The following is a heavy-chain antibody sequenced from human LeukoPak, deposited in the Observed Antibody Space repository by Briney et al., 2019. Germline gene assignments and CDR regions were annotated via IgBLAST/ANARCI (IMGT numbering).Heavy chain of an antibody. J-gene: IGHJ5*02. V-gene: IGHV3-48*03. D-gene: IGHD6-19*01. Sequence: GGSLRLSCAASGFTFSSYEMNWVRQAPGKGLEWVSYISSSGRTIFYADSVKGRFTISRDNAKNSLYLQMNSLRAEDTAVYYCARGVFYSSDYSNCFDPWGQGTLVTVSS. CDR1: GFTFSSYE. CDR2: ISSSGRTI. CDR3: ARGVFYSSDYSNCFDP.